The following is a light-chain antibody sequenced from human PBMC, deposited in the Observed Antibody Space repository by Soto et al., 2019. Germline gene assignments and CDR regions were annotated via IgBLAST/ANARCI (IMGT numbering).Light chain of an antibody. J-gene: IGLJ1*01. V-gene: IGLV2-14*01. CDR2: EVS. Sequence: QSVLTQPASVSGSPGQSITISCTGTSSDVGGYNYVSWYQQHPGKAPKPMIYEVSNRPSGVSNRFSGSKSGNTASLTISGLQAEDEADYYCSSYTSSSTLVFRTATTVTVL. CDR1: SSDVGGYNY. CDR3: SSYTSSSTLV.